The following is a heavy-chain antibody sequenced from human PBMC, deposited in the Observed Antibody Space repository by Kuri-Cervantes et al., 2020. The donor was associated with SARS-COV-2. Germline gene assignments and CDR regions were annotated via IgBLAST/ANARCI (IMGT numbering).Heavy chain of an antibody. CDR2: INPNSGRT. D-gene: IGHD2-2*01. V-gene: IGHV1-2*02. CDR1: GYTFSGYY. Sequence: ASVKVSCKASGYTFSGYYMHWVRQAPGQGLEWMGWINPNSGRTKYAQKFQGRVTMTRDTSISTAYMELSRLRSDDTAVYYCATHCSSTRCPFDYWGQGTLVTGSS. CDR3: ATHCSSTRCPFDY. J-gene: IGHJ4*02.